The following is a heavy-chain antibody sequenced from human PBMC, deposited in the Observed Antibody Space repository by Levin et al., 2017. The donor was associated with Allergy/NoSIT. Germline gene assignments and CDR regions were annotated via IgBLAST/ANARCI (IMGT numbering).Heavy chain of an antibody. CDR2: IYYSGST. CDR3: ARGGYSYGYGKYYFDY. J-gene: IGHJ4*02. V-gene: IGHV4-59*01. CDR1: GGSISSYY. D-gene: IGHD5-18*01. Sequence: SETLSLTCTVSGGSISSYYWSWIRQPPGKGLEWIGYIYYSGSTNYNPSLKSRVTISVDTSKNQFSLKLSSVTAADTAVYYCARGGYSYGYGKYYFDYWGQDPGHRLL.